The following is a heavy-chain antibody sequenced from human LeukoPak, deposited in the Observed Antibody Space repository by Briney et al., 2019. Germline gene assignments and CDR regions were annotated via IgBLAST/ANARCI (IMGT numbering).Heavy chain of an antibody. CDR2: ISSSSGYK. J-gene: IGHJ1*01. CDR3: ARQGLYDSSDFWTFQH. V-gene: IGHV3-11*06. Sequence: GGSLRLSCAASGFIFSDYYMSWIRQTPEKGLEWLSHISSSSGYKNYADSLKGRFTISRDNAKNSVYLQMNSLSAEDTAVYYCARQGLYDSSDFWTFQHWGQGTLVTVSS. CDR1: GFIFSDYY. D-gene: IGHD3/OR15-3a*01.